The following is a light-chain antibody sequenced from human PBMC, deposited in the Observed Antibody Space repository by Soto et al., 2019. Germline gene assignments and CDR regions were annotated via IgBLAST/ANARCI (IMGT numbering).Light chain of an antibody. CDR2: GTS. J-gene: IGKJ1*01. CDR1: QSVSSRF. V-gene: IGKV3-20*01. Sequence: EIFLTQSPGTLSVSPGERATLSCRTSQSVSSRFVAWFQQKPGQAPRLLIFGTSSRATGIPDRVSGSGDETHLTITINGMEHEDFEMYLCQQYGSSTWTFGQGTKVDIK. CDR3: QQYGSSTWT.